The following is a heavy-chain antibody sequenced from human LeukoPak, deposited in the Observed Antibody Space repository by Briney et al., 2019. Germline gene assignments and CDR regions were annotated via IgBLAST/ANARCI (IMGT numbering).Heavy chain of an antibody. J-gene: IGHJ3*02. V-gene: IGHV3-7*03. CDR2: IKQDGSEK. Sequence: GGSLRLSCAASGFTFSSYWMSWVRQAPGKGLEWVANIKQDGSEKYYVDSVKGRFTISRDNAKNSLYLQMNSLRAEDTAVYYCAREAYSSSWYEYHAFDIWGQGTMVTVSS. CDR1: GFTFSSYW. CDR3: AREAYSSSWYEYHAFDI. D-gene: IGHD6-13*01.